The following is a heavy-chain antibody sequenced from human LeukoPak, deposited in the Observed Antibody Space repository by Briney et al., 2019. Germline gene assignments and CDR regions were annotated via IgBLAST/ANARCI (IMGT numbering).Heavy chain of an antibody. Sequence: PGGSLRLSCAASGFTVSSNYMSWVRQAPGKGLEWVSVIYSGGSTYYADSVKGRCTNSRDNSTNTLYLQMSSLRAVDTAVYYCAKDASTTLTTGWYFDVWGRGTLVTVSS. CDR3: AKDASTTLTTGWYFDV. J-gene: IGHJ2*01. V-gene: IGHV3-66*01. D-gene: IGHD4-11*01. CDR1: GFTVSSNY. CDR2: IYSGGST.